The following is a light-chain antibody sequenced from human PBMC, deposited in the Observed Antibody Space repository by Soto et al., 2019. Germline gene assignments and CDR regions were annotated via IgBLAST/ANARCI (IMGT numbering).Light chain of an antibody. Sequence: QSALTQPASVSGSPGQSITISCTGTSSDVGSYNVVSWYQQHPGKAPKLMIYEVTERPSGVSNRFSGSKSGNTASLTISGVQAEDEADYYCSSYAGGGIVVFGGGTKVTVL. CDR3: SSYAGGGIVV. J-gene: IGLJ2*01. CDR2: EVT. V-gene: IGLV2-23*02. CDR1: SSDVGSYNV.